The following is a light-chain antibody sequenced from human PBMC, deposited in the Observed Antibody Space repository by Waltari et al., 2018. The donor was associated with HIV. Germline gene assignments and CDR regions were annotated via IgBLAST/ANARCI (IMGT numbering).Light chain of an antibody. Sequence: DIQMTQSPSSLSASVGDSVTITCRSSQDIANYLNWYQPKLGEAPKLLIHATSTLQAGVPSRFSGGGSGSLFTLTISSLQPEDFATYYCQQSYTTPSWTFGQGTKLEVK. CDR3: QQSYTTPSWT. CDR1: QDIANY. V-gene: IGKV1-39*01. J-gene: IGKJ1*01. CDR2: ATS.